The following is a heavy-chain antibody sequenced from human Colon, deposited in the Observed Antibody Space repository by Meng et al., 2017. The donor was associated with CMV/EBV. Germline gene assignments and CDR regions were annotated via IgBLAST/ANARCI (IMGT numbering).Heavy chain of an antibody. CDR3: ARSGIAALYWYFDL. CDR2: INSDGSST. CDR1: GFAFSSYW. J-gene: IGHJ2*01. D-gene: IGHD6-13*01. V-gene: IGHV3-74*01. Sequence: ASGFAFSSYWMHWVRPAPGKGLVWVSRINSDGSSTSYADSVKGRFTISRDNAKNTLYLQMNSLRAEDTAVYYCARSGIAALYWYFDLWGRGTLVTVSS.